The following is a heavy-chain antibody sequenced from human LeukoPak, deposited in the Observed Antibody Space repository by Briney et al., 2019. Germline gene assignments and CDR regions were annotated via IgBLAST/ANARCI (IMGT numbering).Heavy chain of an antibody. J-gene: IGHJ4*02. V-gene: IGHV4-34*01. D-gene: IGHD6-19*01. CDR2: INHSGYT. Sequence: PSETLSLTSAVPGAPFSNYYWSWVRQSLRQGLEWIGEINHSGYTNYNPSLKSRVTMSIDTSKNQFSLILTSVTAADAGVYYCTRAVAGHPDWGQGTLVTVSS. CDR3: TRAVAGHPD. CDR1: GAPFSNYY.